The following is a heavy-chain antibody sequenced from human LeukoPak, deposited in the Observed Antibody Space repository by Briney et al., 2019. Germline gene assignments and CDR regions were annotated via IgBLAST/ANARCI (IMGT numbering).Heavy chain of an antibody. V-gene: IGHV1-69*04. CDR2: IIPILGIA. J-gene: IGHJ4*02. Sequence: GSSVKVSCKASGGTFSSYAISWVRQAPGQVLEWMGRIIPILGIANYAQKFQGRVTITADKSTSTAYMELSSLRSEDTAVYYCARGEYYYDSSDTENFDYWGQGTLVTVSS. CDR3: ARGEYYYDSSDTENFDY. CDR1: GGTFSSYA. D-gene: IGHD3-22*01.